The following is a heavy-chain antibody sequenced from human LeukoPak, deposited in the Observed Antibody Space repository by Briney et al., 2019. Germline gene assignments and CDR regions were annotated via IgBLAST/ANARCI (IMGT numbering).Heavy chain of an antibody. CDR3: ASLNVPATPH. J-gene: IGHJ4*02. CDR2: INSDGSST. D-gene: IGHD2-15*01. V-gene: IGHV3-74*01. CDR1: GFTFSSYW. Sequence: PGGSLRHSCAVSGFTFSSYWMHWVRQAPGKGLVWVSRINSDGSSTNYADSVRGRFTISRDNAKNTLYLQMNSLRAEDTAVYYCASLNVPATPHWGQGTLVTVSS.